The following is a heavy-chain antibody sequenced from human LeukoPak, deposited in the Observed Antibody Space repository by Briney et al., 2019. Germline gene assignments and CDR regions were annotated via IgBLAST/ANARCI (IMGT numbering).Heavy chain of an antibody. Sequence: SQTLSLTCTVSGGSISSGGYYWSWIRQHPGKGLEWIGNMSLKSRVTISVDTSKNQFSLKLSSVTAADTAVYFCARHDYGDFHFDYWGQGTLVTVSS. D-gene: IGHD4-17*01. CDR1: GGSISSGGYY. V-gene: IGHV4-30-2*03. J-gene: IGHJ4*02. CDR3: ARHDYGDFHFDY.